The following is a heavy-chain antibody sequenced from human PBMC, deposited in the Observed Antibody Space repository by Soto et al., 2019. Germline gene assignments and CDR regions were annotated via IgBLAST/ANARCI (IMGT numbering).Heavy chain of an antibody. J-gene: IGHJ6*02. D-gene: IGHD3-10*01. CDR3: ARLYYGSGSYSYGMDV. CDR2: IYPGDSDT. CDR1: GYSFTSYW. V-gene: IGHV5-51*01. Sequence: GESLKISCKGSGYSFTSYWIVWVRQMPGKGLEWMGIIYPGDSDTRYSPSFQGQVTISADKSISTAYLQWSSLKASDTAMYYCARLYYGSGSYSYGMDVWGQGTTVTVSS.